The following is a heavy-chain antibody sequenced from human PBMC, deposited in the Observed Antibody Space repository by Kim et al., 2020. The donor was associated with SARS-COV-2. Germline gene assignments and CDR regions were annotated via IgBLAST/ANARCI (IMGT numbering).Heavy chain of an antibody. D-gene: IGHD2-15*01. V-gene: IGHV3-23*01. Sequence: GGSLRLSCAASGFTFSSYAMSWVRQAPGKGLEWVSTFGGGGGSTYYADSVKGRFTISRDNSKNTLFLQMNSLRAEDTAEYYCAKDRSWGFGPDRGDAFDIWGQGTMVTVSS. J-gene: IGHJ3*02. CDR2: FGGGGGST. CDR1: GFTFSSYA. CDR3: AKDRSWGFGPDRGDAFDI.